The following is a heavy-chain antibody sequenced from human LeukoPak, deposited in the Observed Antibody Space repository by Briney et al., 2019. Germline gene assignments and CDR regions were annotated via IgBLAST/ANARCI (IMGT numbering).Heavy chain of an antibody. Sequence: SETLSLTCTVSGGSISNYWWRWLRQPPGKGLEWIGYVFDSGRTNYNPSLKSRVSISVDTSKKQCSLKLSSATAADTAVYYCARGYSSSWNYFDYWGQGTLVTVSS. CDR3: ARGYSSSWNYFDY. D-gene: IGHD6-13*01. V-gene: IGHV4-59*01. CDR2: VFDSGRT. CDR1: GGSISNYW. J-gene: IGHJ4*02.